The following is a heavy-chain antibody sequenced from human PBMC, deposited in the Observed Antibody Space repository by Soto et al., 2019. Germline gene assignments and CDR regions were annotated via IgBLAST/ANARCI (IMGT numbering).Heavy chain of an antibody. J-gene: IGHJ6*02. D-gene: IGHD3-3*01. CDR2: ISYDGSNK. Sequence: GGSPRLSCAASGFTFSSYDMHWVRQAPGKGLEWVAVISYDGSNKYYADSVKGRFTISRDNSKNTLYLQMNSLRAEDTAVYYCAKESTGYDFWRGYYQYYYYGMDVWGQGTTVTVSS. CDR3: AKESTGYDFWRGYYQYYYYGMDV. V-gene: IGHV3-30*18. CDR1: GFTFSSYD.